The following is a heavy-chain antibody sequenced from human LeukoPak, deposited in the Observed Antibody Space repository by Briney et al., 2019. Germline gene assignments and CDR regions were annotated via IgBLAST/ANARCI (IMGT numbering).Heavy chain of an antibody. V-gene: IGHV4-39*07. CDR1: GGSISSSSYY. Sequence: SETLSLTCTVSGGSISSSSYYWGWIRQPPGKGLEWIGSIYYSGSTYYNPSLKSRVTISVGTSKNQFSLKLSSVTAADTAVYYCARSNITMIVVVITDWGQGTLVTVSS. D-gene: IGHD3-22*01. CDR3: ARSNITMIVVVITD. CDR2: IYYSGST. J-gene: IGHJ4*02.